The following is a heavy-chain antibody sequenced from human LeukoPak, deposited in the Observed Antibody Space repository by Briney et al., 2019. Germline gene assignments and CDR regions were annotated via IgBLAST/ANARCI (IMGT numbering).Heavy chain of an antibody. Sequence: GSSVKVSCKASGGTFSSYAISWVRQAPGQGLEWMGRIIPILGIANYAQKFQGRVTITADKSTSTAYMELSSLRSEGTAVYYCAREMQGSSSNLDYWGQGTLVTVPS. CDR1: GGTFSSYA. D-gene: IGHD6-13*01. CDR3: AREMQGSSSNLDY. J-gene: IGHJ4*02. V-gene: IGHV1-69*04. CDR2: IIPILGIA.